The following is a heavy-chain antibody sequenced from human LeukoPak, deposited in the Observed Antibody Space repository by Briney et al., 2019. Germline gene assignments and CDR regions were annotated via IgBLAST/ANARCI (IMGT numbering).Heavy chain of an antibody. CDR2: VSGSGGST. CDR3: AKADRPIAVATRGDY. D-gene: IGHD6-19*01. Sequence: GGSLRLSCAASGFTFSSYAMSWVRQAPGKGLDWVSAVSGSGGSTDYADSVKGRFTISRDNSKNTLYLQMNSLRAEDTAVYYCAKADRPIAVATRGDYWGQGTLVTVSS. V-gene: IGHV3-23*01. CDR1: GFTFSSYA. J-gene: IGHJ4*02.